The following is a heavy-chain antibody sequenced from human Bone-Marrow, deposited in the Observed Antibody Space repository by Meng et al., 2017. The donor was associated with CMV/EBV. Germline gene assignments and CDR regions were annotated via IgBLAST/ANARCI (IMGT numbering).Heavy chain of an antibody. CDR1: GFTFSSYS. Sequence: GESLKISCAASGFTFSSYSMNWVRQAPGKGLEWVSYISSRSTTIHYADSVKGRFTVSRDSAKKSLYLQMNSLRAEDTAVYYCARAEGSEYSSSSGLGGIDYWGQGTLVTVSS. J-gene: IGHJ4*02. V-gene: IGHV3-48*04. CDR3: ARAEGSEYSSSSGLGGIDY. CDR2: ISSRSTTI. D-gene: IGHD6-6*01.